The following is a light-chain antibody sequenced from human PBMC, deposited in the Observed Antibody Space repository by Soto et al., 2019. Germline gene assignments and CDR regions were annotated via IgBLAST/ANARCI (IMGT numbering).Light chain of an antibody. J-gene: IGKJ1*01. Sequence: GDRVTITFRASQSISSWLAWYQQKPGKAPKFLIYDASNLESGVPSRFSGSGSGTESTLTISSLQPDDFATYYCQQYSSYWTFGQGTKVDIK. V-gene: IGKV1-5*01. CDR3: QQYSSYWT. CDR1: QSISSW. CDR2: DAS.